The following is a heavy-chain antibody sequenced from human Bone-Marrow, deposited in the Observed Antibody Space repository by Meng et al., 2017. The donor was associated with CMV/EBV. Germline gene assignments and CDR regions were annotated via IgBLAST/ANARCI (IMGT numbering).Heavy chain of an antibody. CDR1: GGSVSSGSYY. D-gene: IGHD2-8*01. CDR2: IYYSGST. Sequence: SETLSLTCTVSGGSVSSGSYYWGWIRQPPGKGLEWIGSIYYSGSTYSNPSLKSRVAISVDTSKNQFSLKLSSVTAADTAVYYCARVGYCTNGLCLYPSFFDYWGQGTLVTVSS. CDR3: ARVGYCTNGLCLYPSFFDY. V-gene: IGHV4-39*07. J-gene: IGHJ4*02.